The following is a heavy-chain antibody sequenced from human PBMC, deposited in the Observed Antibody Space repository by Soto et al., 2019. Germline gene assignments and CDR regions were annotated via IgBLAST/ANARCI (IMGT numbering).Heavy chain of an antibody. CDR3: TRLISAAQDY. J-gene: IGHJ4*02. CDR2: IRDRAFSYAT. CDR1: GFVSKDSS. D-gene: IGHD3-10*01. Sequence: EVLLVESGGGLVQPGGSLKLSCAASGFVSKDSSIHWVRQASGKGLEWVGRIRDRAFSYATAYAASVKGRFTISRDDSTNTAYLQMNSLKTEDTAIYYCTRLISAAQDYWGQGTLVTVSS. V-gene: IGHV3-73*01.